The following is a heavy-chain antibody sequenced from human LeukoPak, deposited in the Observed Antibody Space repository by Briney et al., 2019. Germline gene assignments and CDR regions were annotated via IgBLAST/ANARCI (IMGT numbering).Heavy chain of an antibody. V-gene: IGHV3-23*01. J-gene: IGHJ2*01. CDR2: ISGSGGST. D-gene: IGHD4-11*01. CDR1: GFSVSSNF. CDR3: AKFHSNYVAYWYFDL. Sequence: TGGSLRLSCAASGFSVSSNFMSWVRQAPGKGLEWVQGISGSGGSTYYADSVKGRFTISRDNSKNTLYLQMNSLRAEDTAVYYCAKFHSNYVAYWYFDLWGRGTLVTVSS.